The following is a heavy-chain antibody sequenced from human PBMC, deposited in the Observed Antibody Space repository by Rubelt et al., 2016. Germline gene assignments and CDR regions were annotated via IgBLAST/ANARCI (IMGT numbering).Heavy chain of an antibody. CDR1: GYTFTSYA. CDR2: IGNTNSNT. D-gene: IGHD4-17*01. CDR3: ARAGAEVTTHFDL. J-gene: IGHJ4*02. Sequence: QVQLVQSGSELKKPGASVKVSCKASGYTFTSYAMNWVRQAPGQGLEWMGWIGNTNSNTNYVQKFRGRVTMNKGTSTSTAYMELRGLTSDDTAVYYCARAGAEVTTHFDLWGQGTRVTASS. V-gene: IGHV1-18*01.